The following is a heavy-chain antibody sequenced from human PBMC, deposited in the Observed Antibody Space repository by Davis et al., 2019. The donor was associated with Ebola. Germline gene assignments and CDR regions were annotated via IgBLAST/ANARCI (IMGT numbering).Heavy chain of an antibody. Sequence: GESLKISCAASGFTFSSYEMNWVRQAPGKGLEWVSYISSSGSTIYYADTVKCRFTISRDNAKNSLYLQMNSLRAEDTAVYYCARDGDIVVVPAGYYGMDVWGQGTTVTVSS. J-gene: IGHJ6*02. CDR3: ARDGDIVVVPAGYYGMDV. CDR2: ISSSGSTI. V-gene: IGHV3-48*03. CDR1: GFTFSSYE. D-gene: IGHD2-2*01.